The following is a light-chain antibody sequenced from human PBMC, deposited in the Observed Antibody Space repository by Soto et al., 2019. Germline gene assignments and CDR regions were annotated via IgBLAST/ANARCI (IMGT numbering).Light chain of an antibody. CDR1: SSNIGNNY. Sequence: QSVLTQPPSVSAAPGQKVTISCSGSSSNIGNNYVFWCQQLPGTAPKLLIYDNDKRPSGIPDRFSGSKSGTSATLGITGLRTGDEADYYCATWDRSLSVGVFGGGTQLTVL. CDR2: DND. J-gene: IGLJ2*01. V-gene: IGLV1-51*01. CDR3: ATWDRSLSVGV.